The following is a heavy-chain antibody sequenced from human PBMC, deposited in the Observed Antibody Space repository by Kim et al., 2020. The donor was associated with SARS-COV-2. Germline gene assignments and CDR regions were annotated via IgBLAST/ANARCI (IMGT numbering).Heavy chain of an antibody. Sequence: GGSLRLSCAASGFTFSNAWMSWVRQAPGKGLEWVGRIKSKTDGGTTDYAAPVKGRFTISRDDSKNTLYLQMNSLKTEDTAVYYCTTDLGRGYSGSYPRVYWGQGTLVTVSS. V-gene: IGHV3-15*01. D-gene: IGHD1-26*01. J-gene: IGHJ4*02. CDR1: GFTFSNAW. CDR2: IKSKTDGGTT. CDR3: TTDLGRGYSGSYPRVY.